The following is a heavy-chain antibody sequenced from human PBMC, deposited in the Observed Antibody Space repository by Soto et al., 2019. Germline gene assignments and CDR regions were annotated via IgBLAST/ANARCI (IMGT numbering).Heavy chain of an antibody. Sequence: ASVKVSCKASGYTFTSYGISWVRQAPGQGLEWMGWISAYNGNTNYAQKLQGRVTMTTDASTSTAYMELRSLRSDDTAVYYCARGSDEEAIAVAGTLDYWGQGTLVTVSS. CDR1: GYTFTSYG. CDR2: ISAYNGNT. D-gene: IGHD6-19*01. V-gene: IGHV1-18*01. J-gene: IGHJ4*02. CDR3: ARGSDEEAIAVAGTLDY.